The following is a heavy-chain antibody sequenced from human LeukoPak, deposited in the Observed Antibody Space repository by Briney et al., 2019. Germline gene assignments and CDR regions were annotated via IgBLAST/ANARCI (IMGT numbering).Heavy chain of an antibody. D-gene: IGHD3-22*01. V-gene: IGHV1-69*04. J-gene: IGHJ4*02. CDR1: GGTFSSYA. CDR3: ARNYYDSSGYYYPDY. Sequence: SVKVSCKASGGTFSSYAISWVRQAPGQGLEWMGRIIPILGIANYAQKFQGRVTITADKSTSTAYMEPSSLRSEDTAVYYCARNYYDSSGYYYPDYWGQGTLVTVSS. CDR2: IIPILGIA.